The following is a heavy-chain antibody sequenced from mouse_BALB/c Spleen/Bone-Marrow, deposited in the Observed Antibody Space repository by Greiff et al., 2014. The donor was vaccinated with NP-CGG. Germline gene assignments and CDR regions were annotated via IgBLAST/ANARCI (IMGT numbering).Heavy chain of an antibody. J-gene: IGHJ2*01. Sequence: EVQLQQSGPELVKPGASVKMSCKASGYTFTDYYMDWVKQSHGESFEWIGRVTPYNGGTTYNQKFKGKATLTVDKSSSTANMALNSLTSEDSAVYYCARTGYWGQGTTLTVSS. V-gene: IGHV1-19*01. CDR3: ARTGY. CDR1: GYTFTDYY. CDR2: VTPYNGGT.